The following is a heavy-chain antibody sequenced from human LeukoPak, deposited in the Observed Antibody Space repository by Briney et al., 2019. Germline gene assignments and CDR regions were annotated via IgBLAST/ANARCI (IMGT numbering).Heavy chain of an antibody. CDR1: GGTFSSYA. CDR2: INPNSGGT. D-gene: IGHD2/OR15-2a*01. Sequence: ASVKVSCKASGGTFSSYAISWVRQAPGQGLEWMGRINPNSGGTNYAQKFQGRVTMTRDTSISTAYMELSRLRSDDTAVYYCARVVTFIDYWGQGTLVTVSS. J-gene: IGHJ4*02. V-gene: IGHV1-2*06. CDR3: ARVVTFIDY.